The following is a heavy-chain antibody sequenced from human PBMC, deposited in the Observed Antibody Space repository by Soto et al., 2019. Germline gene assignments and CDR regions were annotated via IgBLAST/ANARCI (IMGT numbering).Heavy chain of an antibody. CDR3: ARGVLRFLEWLPSNWYFDL. V-gene: IGHV1-18*01. CDR2: ISAYNGNT. Sequence: QVQLVQSGAEVKKPGASVKVSCKASGYTFTSYGISWVRQAPGQGLEWMGWISAYNGNTNYAQKLQGRITMTTDTSTSTAYMELRSLRSDDTAVYYCARGVLRFLEWLPSNWYFDLWGRGTLVTVSS. J-gene: IGHJ2*01. D-gene: IGHD3-3*01. CDR1: GYTFTSYG.